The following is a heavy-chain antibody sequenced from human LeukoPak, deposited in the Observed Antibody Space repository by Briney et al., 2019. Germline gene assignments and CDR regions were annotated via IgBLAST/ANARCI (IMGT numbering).Heavy chain of an antibody. Sequence: MTGESLRLSCAASGFTFSDYYMSWIRQAPGKGLEWVSYISSSGSTIYYADSVKGRFTISRDNAKNSLYLQMNSLRAEDTAVYYCAKIALTYYYYMDVWGKGTTVTVSS. V-gene: IGHV3-11*04. J-gene: IGHJ6*03. CDR3: AKIALTYYYYMDV. D-gene: IGHD3-22*01. CDR1: GFTFSDYY. CDR2: ISSSGSTI.